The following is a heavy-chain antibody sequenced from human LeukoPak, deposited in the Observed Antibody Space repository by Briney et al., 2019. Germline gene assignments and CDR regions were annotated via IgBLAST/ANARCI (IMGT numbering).Heavy chain of an antibody. J-gene: IGHJ4*02. CDR1: GGSISSSSYY. D-gene: IGHD2-2*01. CDR2: IYHSGST. V-gene: IGHV4-39*01. Sequence: SETLSLTCTVSGGSISSSSYYWGWIRQPPGKGLEWIGSIYHSGSTYYNPSLKSRVTISVDTSKNQFSLKLSSVTAADTAVYYCARLRLGPEPGLSIVVVPAAIWALWGQGTLVTVSS. CDR3: ARLRLGPEPGLSIVVVPAAIWAL.